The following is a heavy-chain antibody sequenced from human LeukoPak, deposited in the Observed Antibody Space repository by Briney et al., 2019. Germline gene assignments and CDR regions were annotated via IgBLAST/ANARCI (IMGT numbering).Heavy chain of an antibody. CDR2: ISYDGSNK. CDR1: GFTFSSYA. J-gene: IGHJ4*02. Sequence: NPGRSLRLSCAASGFTFSSYAMHWVRQAPGKGLEWVAVISYDGSNKYYADSVKGRFTISRDNSKNTLYLQMNSLRAEDTAVYYCAREEGDGPSPYFDYWGQGTLVTVSS. V-gene: IGHV3-30-3*01. D-gene: IGHD5-24*01. CDR3: AREEGDGPSPYFDY.